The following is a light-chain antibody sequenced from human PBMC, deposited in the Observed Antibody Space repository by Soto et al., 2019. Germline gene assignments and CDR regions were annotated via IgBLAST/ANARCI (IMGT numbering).Light chain of an antibody. Sequence: LTQPASVSGSPGQSITISCTGTSSDVGGYNYVSWYQQHPGKAPKLMIYDVSNRPSGVSNRFSGSKSGNTASLTISGLQAEDEADYYCSSYTSSSTLLNVFGTGTKVTVL. J-gene: IGLJ1*01. CDR1: SSDVGGYNY. CDR2: DVS. V-gene: IGLV2-14*01. CDR3: SSYTSSSTLLNV.